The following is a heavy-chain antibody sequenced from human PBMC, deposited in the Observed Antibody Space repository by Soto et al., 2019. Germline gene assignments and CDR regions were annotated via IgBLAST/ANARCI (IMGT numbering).Heavy chain of an antibody. CDR1: GYTFTSYD. Sequence: QVQLVQSGAEVKKPGASVKVSCKASGYTFTSYDIIWVRQATGQGLEWMGWMNPSTVNTDSAEKFQGRLTMTRNTSISTVYMELSSLSFEDTAVYYCARGRIIVAGGFDPWGPGILVTVSS. CDR2: MNPSTVNT. CDR3: ARGRIIVAGGFDP. V-gene: IGHV1-8*01. D-gene: IGHD6-19*01. J-gene: IGHJ5*02.